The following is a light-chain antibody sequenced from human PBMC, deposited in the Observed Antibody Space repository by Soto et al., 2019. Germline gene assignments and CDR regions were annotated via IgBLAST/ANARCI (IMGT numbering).Light chain of an antibody. V-gene: IGKV1-27*01. CDR1: QGISNY. CDR3: QKYNSAPHT. CDR2: AAS. Sequence: DIQMTQSPSSLSASVGDRVTITCRASQGISNYLAWYQQKPGKVPKLLIYAASTSQSGVPSRFSGSGSGTDFTLTISSLQPEDVATYYCQKYNSAPHTFGQGTKVEIK. J-gene: IGKJ1*01.